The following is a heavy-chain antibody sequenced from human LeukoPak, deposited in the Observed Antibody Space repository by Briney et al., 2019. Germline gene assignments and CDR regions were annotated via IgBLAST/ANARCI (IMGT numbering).Heavy chain of an antibody. J-gene: IGHJ5*02. CDR3: AKDHRLWFGETTGWFDP. V-gene: IGHV3-23*01. Sequence: GGSLRLSCAASGFTFSSYSMNWVRQAPGKGLEWVSAISGSGGSTYYADSVKGRFTISRDNSKNTLYLQMNSLRAEDTAVYYCAKDHRLWFGETTGWFDPWGQGTLVTVSS. D-gene: IGHD3-10*01. CDR1: GFTFSSYS. CDR2: ISGSGGST.